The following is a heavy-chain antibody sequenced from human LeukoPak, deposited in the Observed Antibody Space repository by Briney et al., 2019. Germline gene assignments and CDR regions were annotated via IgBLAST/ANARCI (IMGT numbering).Heavy chain of an antibody. J-gene: IGHJ4*02. CDR1: GYTFTSYD. V-gene: IGHV1-8*01. CDR3: VRGPPNWGFDF. CDR2: MSPNSGDT. D-gene: IGHD7-27*01. Sequence: ATVKVSCKASGYTFTSYDINWVRHATGQGLEWMGWMSPNSGDTGYAQKFQGRVTMTRDTSISTAFMELTSLRSEDTAVYYCVRGPPNWGFDFWGQGALVTVSS.